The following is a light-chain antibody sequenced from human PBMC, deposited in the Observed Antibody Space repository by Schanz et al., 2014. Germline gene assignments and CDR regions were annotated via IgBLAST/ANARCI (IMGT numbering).Light chain of an antibody. CDR3: ATWDDSLL. Sequence: QSVLTQPPSVSGAPGQRVTISCTGSTSNIGAGYDVHWYQQLPGTAPKLLIFGNSNRPSGVPDRFSGSKSGTSASLAITGLQGEDEADYYCATWDDSLLFGGGTKLTVL. J-gene: IGLJ3*02. CDR1: TSNIGAGYD. V-gene: IGLV1-40*01. CDR2: GNS.